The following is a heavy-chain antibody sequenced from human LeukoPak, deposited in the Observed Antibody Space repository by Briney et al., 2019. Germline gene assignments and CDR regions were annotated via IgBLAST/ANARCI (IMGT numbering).Heavy chain of an antibody. J-gene: IGHJ5*02. CDR1: GASFAGYS. CDR3: ARERVVSDYNWFDP. V-gene: IGHV4-34*01. Sequence: ASETLSLTCAVHGASFAGYSWSWIRQSHGKGLEWIGEVNRVGYTIYNPSLKSRVNISIDTSTTQFSLRLSSVTVADTAVYFCARERVVSDYNWFDPWGQGTLVTVSS. D-gene: IGHD6-25*01. CDR2: VNRVGYT.